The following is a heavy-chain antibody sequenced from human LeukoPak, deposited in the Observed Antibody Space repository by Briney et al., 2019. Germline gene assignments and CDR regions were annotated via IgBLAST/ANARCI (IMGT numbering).Heavy chain of an antibody. CDR3: ARGLGSSWAGYYYYYMDV. J-gene: IGHJ6*03. D-gene: IGHD6-6*01. CDR1: GGTFSSYA. CDR2: IIPIFGTA. Sequence: GASVKVCCKASGGTFSSYAISWVRQAPGQGLEWMGGIIPIFGTANYAQKFQGRVTITADKSTSAAYMELSSLRSEDTAVYYCARGLGSSWAGYYYYYMDVWGKGTTVTVSS. V-gene: IGHV1-69*06.